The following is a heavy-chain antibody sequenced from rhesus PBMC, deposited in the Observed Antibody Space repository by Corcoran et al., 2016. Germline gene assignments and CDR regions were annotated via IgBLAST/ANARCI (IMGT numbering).Heavy chain of an antibody. CDR2: ISSSRSYI. D-gene: IGHD6-37*01. Sequence: EVQLVESGGGLVQPGGSLRLSCAASGFTFSDYYMSWVRQPPGKGLEWVSTISSSRSYIYYADAVKGRFTISRDNAKKSLALPVSSLKTEDAAVYYCTRGVGPEYFEFWGQGALVTVSS. CDR1: GFTFSDYY. CDR3: TRGVGPEYFEF. J-gene: IGHJ1*01. V-gene: IGHV3S16*01.